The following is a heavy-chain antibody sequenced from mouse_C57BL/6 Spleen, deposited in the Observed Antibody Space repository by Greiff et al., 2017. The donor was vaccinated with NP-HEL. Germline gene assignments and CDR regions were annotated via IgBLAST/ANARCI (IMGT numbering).Heavy chain of an antibody. V-gene: IGHV1-55*01. CDR1: GYTFTSYW. CDR2: IYPGSGST. D-gene: IGHD2-4*01. J-gene: IGHJ1*03. CDR3: ARRGLNYDHEYFDV. Sequence: QVQLQQPGAELVKPGASVKMSCKASGYTFTSYWITWVKQRPGQGLEWIGDIYPGSGSTNYNEKFKSKATLTVDTSSSTAYMQLSSLTSEDSAVYYCARRGLNYDHEYFDVWGTGTTVTVSS.